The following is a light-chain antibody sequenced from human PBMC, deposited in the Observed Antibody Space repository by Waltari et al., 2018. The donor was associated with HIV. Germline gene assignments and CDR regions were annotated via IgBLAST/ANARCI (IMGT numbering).Light chain of an antibody. CDR3: QAWDSGTVV. CDR2: QDS. V-gene: IGLV3-1*01. J-gene: IGLJ3*02. Sequence: SFELTQPPSVSVSSGQTANIACSGNELAHKSVSWYQQRSGQSPLLVMFQDSKRPSGIPERFSGSNSGNTATLTITEAQPLDEGQYSCQAWDSGTVVFGGGTNLSVL. CDR1: ELAHKS.